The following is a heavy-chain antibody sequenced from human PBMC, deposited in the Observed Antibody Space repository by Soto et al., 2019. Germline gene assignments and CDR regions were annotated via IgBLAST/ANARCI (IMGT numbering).Heavy chain of an antibody. J-gene: IGHJ1*01. Sequence: KPGGSLRLSCAASGFTFSNAWMNWVRQAPGKGLEWVGRIKSKTDGGTTDYAAPVKGRFTISRDDSKNTLYLQMNSLKTEDTAVYYCTTVDYGSGSYYWYFQHWGQGTLVTVSS. V-gene: IGHV3-15*07. CDR1: GFTFSNAW. CDR3: TTVDYGSGSYYWYFQH. CDR2: IKSKTDGGTT. D-gene: IGHD3-10*01.